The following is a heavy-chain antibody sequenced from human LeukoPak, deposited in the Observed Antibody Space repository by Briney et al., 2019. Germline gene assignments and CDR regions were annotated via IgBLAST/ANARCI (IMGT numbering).Heavy chain of an antibody. J-gene: IGHJ3*02. CDR3: AVVPADYAFDI. V-gene: IGHV4-34*01. D-gene: IGHD2-2*01. CDR1: GGSFSGYY. CDR2: INHRGST. Sequence: PSETLSLTCAVYGGSFSGYYWSWIRQPPGRGLEWIGEINHRGSTNYNPSLKSRVTISIDTSKKQFSLKMSSVTAADTAVYYCAVVPADYAFDIWGQGTMVTVSS.